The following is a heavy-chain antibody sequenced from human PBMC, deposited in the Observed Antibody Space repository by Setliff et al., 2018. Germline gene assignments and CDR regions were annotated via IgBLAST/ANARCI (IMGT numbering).Heavy chain of an antibody. CDR1: GYTFTSYG. CDR2: ISAYNGNT. V-gene: IGHV1-18*01. D-gene: IGHD6-19*01. Sequence: ASVKVSCKASGYTFTSYGISWVRQAPGQGLEWMGWISAYNGNTNYAQKLQGRVTMTTDTSTSTAYMELRSLRSDDTAVYYCARSLSSMAVAGTLDYWGQGTLVTVSS. J-gene: IGHJ4*02. CDR3: ARSLSSMAVAGTLDY.